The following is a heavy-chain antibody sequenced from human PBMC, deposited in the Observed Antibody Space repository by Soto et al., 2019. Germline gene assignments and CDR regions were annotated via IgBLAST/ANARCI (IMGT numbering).Heavy chain of an antibody. CDR3: ARDRRASTSMVIDC. J-gene: IGHJ4*02. CDR1: GFSFSSYE. Sequence: GGSLRLSCVASGFSFSSYEMNWVRQAPGKGLEWVSYISSGGSIIYYADSVKGRFTISRDNAKNSLYLQMDSLRVEDTAVYYCARDRRASTSMVIDCWGQGTLVTVS. D-gene: IGHD5-18*01. CDR2: ISSGGSII. V-gene: IGHV3-48*03.